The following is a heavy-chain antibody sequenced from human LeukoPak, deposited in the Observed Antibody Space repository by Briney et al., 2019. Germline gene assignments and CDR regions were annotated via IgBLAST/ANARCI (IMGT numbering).Heavy chain of an antibody. CDR1: GYTLTELS. CDR3: ATEIRLGNWFDP. V-gene: IGHV1-24*01. Sequence: ASVKVSCKVSGYTLTELSMHWVRQAPGKGLEWMGGFDPEDGETIYAQKFQGRVTMTEDTSTDTAYMELGSLRSEDTAVYYCATEIRLGNWFDPWGQGTLVTVSS. CDR2: FDPEDGET. J-gene: IGHJ5*02.